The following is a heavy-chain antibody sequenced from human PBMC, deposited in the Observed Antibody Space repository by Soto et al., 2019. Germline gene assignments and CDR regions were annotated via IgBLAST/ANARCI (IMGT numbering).Heavy chain of an antibody. CDR1: GFTFSSYG. CDR2: ISYDGSNK. Sequence: QVQLVESGGGVVQPGRSLRLSCAASGFTFSSYGMHWVRQAPGKGLEWVAVISYDGSNKYYADCVKGRFTISRDNPKNTLNQQMNGLRAEDTAVYYCAKYRFSRALSAPFDYWGHGTLVTVSS. J-gene: IGHJ4*01. V-gene: IGHV3-30*18. D-gene: IGHD2-2*01. CDR3: AKYRFSRALSAPFDY.